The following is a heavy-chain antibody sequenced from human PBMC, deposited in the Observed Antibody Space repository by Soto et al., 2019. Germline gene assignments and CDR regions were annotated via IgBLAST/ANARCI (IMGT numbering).Heavy chain of an antibody. D-gene: IGHD3-10*01. CDR1: GYTFTSYG. CDR3: ARSRRPSQWFDYFDY. Sequence: GASVKVSCKASGYTFTSYGISWVRQAPGQGLEWMGWISAYNGNTNYAQKLQGRVTMTTDTSTSTAYMELRSLRSDDTAVYYCARSRRPSQWFDYFDYWGQGTLVTVSS. CDR2: ISAYNGNT. J-gene: IGHJ4*02. V-gene: IGHV1-18*01.